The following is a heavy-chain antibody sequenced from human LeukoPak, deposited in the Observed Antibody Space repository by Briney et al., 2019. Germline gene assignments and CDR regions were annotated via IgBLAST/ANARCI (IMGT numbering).Heavy chain of an antibody. D-gene: IGHD4-17*01. CDR1: GFTFDDYA. Sequence: GGSLRLSCAASGFTFDDYAMHWVRQAPGKGLEWVSYISSSGSTIYYADSVKGRFTISRDNAKNSLYLQMNSLRAEDTAVYYCARVMLSEYDYGDCYFDYWGQGTLVTVSS. CDR3: ARVMLSEYDYGDCYFDY. J-gene: IGHJ4*02. CDR2: ISSSGSTI. V-gene: IGHV3-48*03.